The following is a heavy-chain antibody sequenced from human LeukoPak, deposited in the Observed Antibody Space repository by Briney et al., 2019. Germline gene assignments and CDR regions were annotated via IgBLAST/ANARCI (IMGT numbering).Heavy chain of an antibody. CDR2: ISSSSTI. D-gene: IGHD5-12*01. V-gene: IGHV3-48*04. J-gene: IGHJ4*02. CDR1: GFTFSSYS. CDR3: ARGIGYSGYDYNY. Sequence: PGGSLRLSCAASGFTFSSYSMNWGRQAPGKGLEWVSYISSSSTIYYADSVKGRFTISRDNAKNSLYLQMNSLRAEDTAVYYCARGIGYSGYDYNYWGQGTLVTVSS.